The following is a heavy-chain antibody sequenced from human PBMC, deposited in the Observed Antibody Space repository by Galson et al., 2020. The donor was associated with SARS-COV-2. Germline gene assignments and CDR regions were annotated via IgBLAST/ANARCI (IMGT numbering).Heavy chain of an antibody. V-gene: IGHV1-69*13. D-gene: IGHD6-19*01. CDR1: GCTFNNYA. Sequence: SVKVSCKASGCTFNNYAISWVRQAPGQGLEWMGGIIPIFGTANYAQQFQGRVTITADESTSTAYMELSSLRSEDTAVYYCARDLNSSCWFRYFDYWGQGTLVTVSS. J-gene: IGHJ4*02. CDR2: IIPIFGTA. CDR3: ARDLNSSCWFRYFDY.